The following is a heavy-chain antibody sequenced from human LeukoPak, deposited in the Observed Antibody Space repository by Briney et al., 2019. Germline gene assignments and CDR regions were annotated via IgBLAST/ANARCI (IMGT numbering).Heavy chain of an antibody. J-gene: IGHJ4*02. V-gene: IGHV4-34*01. CDR1: GGSFSGYY. D-gene: IGHD2-15*01. Sequence: PETLSLTCAVYGGSFSGYYWSWIRQPPGKGLEWIGEINHSGSTNYNPSLKSRVTISVDTSKNQFSLKLSSVTAADTAVYYCAREALYCSGGSCLDYWGQGTLVTVSS. CDR3: AREALYCSGGSCLDY. CDR2: INHSGST.